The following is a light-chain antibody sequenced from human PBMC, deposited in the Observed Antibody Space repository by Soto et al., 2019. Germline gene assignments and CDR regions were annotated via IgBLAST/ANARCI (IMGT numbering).Light chain of an antibody. V-gene: IGLV2-18*01. CDR3: SLYTTRTYV. CDR2: EVS. Sequence: QAVLTQPPSVSGSPGQSVTISCTGTSSDVGSYNRVSWYQQPPGTAPKLMIYEVSNRPSGVPDRFSGSKSGNTASLTISGLKAAEEDDYYCSLYTTRTYVFGNATKVTV. J-gene: IGLJ1*01. CDR1: SSDVGSYNR.